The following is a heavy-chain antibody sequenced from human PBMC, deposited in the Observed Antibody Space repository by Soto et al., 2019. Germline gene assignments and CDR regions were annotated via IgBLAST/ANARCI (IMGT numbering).Heavy chain of an antibody. J-gene: IGHJ5*02. Sequence: SETLSLTCTVSGGSIISYYWSWIRQPPWKGLEWIGYIYYSGSTNYNPSLKSRVTISVDTSKNQFSLKLSSVTAADTAVYYCARGVGYCSGGSCYSGIFWFDPWGQGTLVTVSS. CDR1: GGSIISYY. CDR3: ARGVGYCSGGSCYSGIFWFDP. V-gene: IGHV4-59*01. CDR2: IYYSGST. D-gene: IGHD2-15*01.